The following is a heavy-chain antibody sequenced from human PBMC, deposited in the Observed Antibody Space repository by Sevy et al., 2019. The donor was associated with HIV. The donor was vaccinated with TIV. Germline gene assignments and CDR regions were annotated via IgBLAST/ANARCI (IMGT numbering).Heavy chain of an antibody. CDR2: ILYDGSNK. CDR3: ARGLAALPGYYYGMDV. D-gene: IGHD6-6*01. Sequence: GGSLRLSCAASGFTFSSYGMHWVRQAPGKGLEWVVVILYDGSNKYYANSVKGRFTISRDNSKNTLYLQMNSLRAGDTAVYYCARGLAALPGYYYGMDVWGQGTAVTVSS. CDR1: GFTFSSYG. J-gene: IGHJ6*02. V-gene: IGHV3-30*03.